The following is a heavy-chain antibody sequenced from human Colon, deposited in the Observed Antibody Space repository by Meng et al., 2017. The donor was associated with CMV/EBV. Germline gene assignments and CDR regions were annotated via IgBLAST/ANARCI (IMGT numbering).Heavy chain of an antibody. CDR3: ARHRDHHYPNFAFDL. CDR1: GSISSTTYY. CDR2: IYYSGTA. Sequence: GSISSTTYYWTCVRQHPGKGLEWVGYIYYSGTAYHNPSLKSRLTISLDTSKNLCSMKLNSVTAADTAVYYCARHRDHHYPNFAFDLWGQGILVTVSS. J-gene: IGHJ5*02. V-gene: IGHV4-31*02. D-gene: IGHD1-1*01.